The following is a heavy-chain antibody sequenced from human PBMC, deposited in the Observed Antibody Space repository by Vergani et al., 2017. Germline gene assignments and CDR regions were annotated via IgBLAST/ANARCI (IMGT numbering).Heavy chain of an antibody. Sequence: QVQLVQSGAEVKKPGSSVKVSCKASGYTFTSYYMHWVRQAPGQGLEWMGIINPSVGSTNYAQKLQGRVTMTTDTSTSTAYMELSSLRSEDTAVYYCADDYGDHLTSEXFQHWGQGTLVTVSS. CDR1: GYTFTSYY. J-gene: IGHJ1*01. CDR2: INPSVGST. D-gene: IGHD4-17*01. CDR3: ADDYGDHLTSEXFQH. V-gene: IGHV1-46*01.